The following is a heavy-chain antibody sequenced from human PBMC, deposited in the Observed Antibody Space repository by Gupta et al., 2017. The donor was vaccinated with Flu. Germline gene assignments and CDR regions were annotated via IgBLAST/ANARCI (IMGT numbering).Heavy chain of an antibody. CDR2: IYHDGAEK. CDR3: ARDSDYYMDV. Sequence: VRQAPGKGLEWVAVIYHDGAEKYYADSVEGRFTISRDNSRNTLYLQIDTLRADDTAVFYCARDSDYYMDVWGKGTTVTVSS. V-gene: IGHV3-33*01. J-gene: IGHJ6*03.